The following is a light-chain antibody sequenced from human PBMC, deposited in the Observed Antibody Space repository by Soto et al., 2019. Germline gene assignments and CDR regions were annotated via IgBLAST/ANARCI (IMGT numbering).Light chain of an antibody. CDR1: QSVNSR. V-gene: IGKV3-20*01. CDR3: QQYFTSPIT. Sequence: EIVLTQSPGTLALSPXERATLSCRASQSVNSRLAWYQHKPGQAPRLLISGASNRASGIPARFSAWGSGTDFTLTISRVDPADFAFYYCQQYFTSPITFGQGTRLEIK. J-gene: IGKJ5*01. CDR2: GAS.